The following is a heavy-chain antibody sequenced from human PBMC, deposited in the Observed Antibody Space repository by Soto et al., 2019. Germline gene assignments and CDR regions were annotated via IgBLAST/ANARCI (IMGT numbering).Heavy chain of an antibody. CDR2: IYWDDAK. CDR1: GFSLSTRGVG. CDR3: AHYDRDFYDNSGYYPVV. J-gene: IGHJ4*02. V-gene: IGHV2-5*02. Sequence: QITLKESGPTLVKPTQTLTLTCTFSGFSLSTRGVGVGWIRQPPGKALEWLALIYWDDAKRYSPSLRSRLTIPKDTSTHQVVLTMTNMDPVATATSYCAHYDRDFYDNSGYYPVVWGQVTLVTFSS. D-gene: IGHD3-22*01.